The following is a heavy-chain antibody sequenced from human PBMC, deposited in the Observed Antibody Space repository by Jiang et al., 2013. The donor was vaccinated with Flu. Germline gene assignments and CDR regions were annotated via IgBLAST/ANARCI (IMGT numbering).Heavy chain of an antibody. V-gene: IGHV4-4*07. CDR1: SGSVSRYH. Sequence: VSSGSVSRYHWNWVRQPAGKGLEWIGRFQTSGYIDYNPSLKSRVTMSVDTSKNQFSLRLSSVTAADTAVYYCASSRVNAGSVDYWGRGTLVTVSS. D-gene: IGHD6-13*01. J-gene: IGHJ4*02. CDR3: ASSRVNAGSVDY. CDR2: FQTSGYI.